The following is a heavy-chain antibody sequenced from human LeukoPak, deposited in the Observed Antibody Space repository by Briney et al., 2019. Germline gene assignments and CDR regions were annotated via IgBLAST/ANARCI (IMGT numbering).Heavy chain of an antibody. CDR3: ARVTGYIVEDYFDY. CDR2: IYYSGST. J-gene: IGHJ4*02. D-gene: IGHD3-22*01. V-gene: IGHV4-59*01. CDR1: GYSISSYY. Sequence: SETLSLTCTVSGYSISSYYWSWIRQPPGKGLEWIGYIYYSGSTNYNPSLKSRVTISVDTSKNQFSLRLSSVTAADTAVYYCARVTGYIVEDYFDYWGQGTLVTVSS.